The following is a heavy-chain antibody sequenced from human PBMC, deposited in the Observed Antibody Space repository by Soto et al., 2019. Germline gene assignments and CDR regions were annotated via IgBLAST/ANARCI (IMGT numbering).Heavy chain of an antibody. J-gene: IGHJ4*02. CDR1: VFTFYYYA. CDR3: AKGGYRAYDSSGYYHFDY. CDR2: ISWNSGSI. V-gene: IGHV3-9*01. D-gene: IGHD3-22*01. Sequence: SLRLSCAASVFTFYYYAVRWVRQAPGKGLEWVSGISWNSGSIGYADSVKGRFTISRDNAKNSLYLQMNSLRAEDTALYYCAKGGYRAYDSSGYYHFDYWGQGTLVPVSS.